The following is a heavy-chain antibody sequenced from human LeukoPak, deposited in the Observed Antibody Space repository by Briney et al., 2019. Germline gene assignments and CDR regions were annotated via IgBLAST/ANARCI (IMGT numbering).Heavy chain of an antibody. J-gene: IGHJ4*02. CDR2: IKPKSGGT. Sequence: GASVKVSCKASGYTFTGYYIHWVRQAPGQGLEWMGWIKPKSGGTKYAQKFQGRVTMTRDTSISTAYMELSKLTSDDTAVYYCARDDELTIWGQGTLVTVSS. CDR1: GYTFTGYY. CDR3: ARDDELTI. D-gene: IGHD3-9*01. V-gene: IGHV1-2*02.